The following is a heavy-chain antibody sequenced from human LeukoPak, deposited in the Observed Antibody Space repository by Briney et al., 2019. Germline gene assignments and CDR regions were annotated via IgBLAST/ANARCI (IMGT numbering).Heavy chain of an antibody. D-gene: IGHD3-22*01. J-gene: IGHJ1*01. CDR3: ARIPQYYYDSSGYGPTQH. CDR1: GGTFSSYA. Sequence: SVKVSCKASGGTFSSYAISWVRQAPGQGLEWMGRIIPIFGIANYAQKFQSRVTITADKSTSTAYMELSSLRSEDTAVYYCARIPQYYYDSSGYGPTQHWGQGTLVPVSS. V-gene: IGHV1-69*04. CDR2: IIPIFGIA.